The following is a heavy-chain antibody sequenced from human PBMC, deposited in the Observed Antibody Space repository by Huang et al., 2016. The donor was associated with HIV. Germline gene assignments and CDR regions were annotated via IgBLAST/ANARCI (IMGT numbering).Heavy chain of an antibody. CDR2: ITPNTGDA. J-gene: IGHJ4*02. Sequence: QVQLVQSGAEVRKPGASVKVSCKTSGYRFVDYYIHGVRQAPGQGLEWMGWITPNTGDAFYAEKWRGRVARTSDTSIRTVYMEVNSLQFDDGATYVCATDGGGGCDGGSCFPHWGQGTLVGVSS. CDR3: ATDGGGGCDGGSCFPH. D-gene: IGHD2-15*01. CDR1: GYRFVDYY. V-gene: IGHV1-2*02.